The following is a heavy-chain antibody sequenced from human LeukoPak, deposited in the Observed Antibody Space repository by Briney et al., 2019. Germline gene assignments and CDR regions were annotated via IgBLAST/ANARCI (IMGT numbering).Heavy chain of an antibody. Sequence: SQTLSLTCAISGDSVSSNSASRNRIRQSPSRGLEWLGRTYYRSKWYNDYAVSVKSRININPDTSKNQFSLQLNSVTPEDTAVYYCARGFPRYFDLWGRSTMVTVSS. CDR1: GDSVSSNSAS. CDR3: ARGFPRYFDL. V-gene: IGHV6-1*01. D-gene: IGHD2-21*01. CDR2: TYYRSKWYN. J-gene: IGHJ2*01.